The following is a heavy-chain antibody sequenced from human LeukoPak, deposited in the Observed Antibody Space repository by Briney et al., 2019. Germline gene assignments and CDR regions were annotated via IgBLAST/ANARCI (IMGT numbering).Heavy chain of an antibody. CDR2: IASDGSST. J-gene: IGHJ4*02. CDR3: ARGRPHGNDY. CDR1: GFTFSSYW. V-gene: IGHV3-74*01. D-gene: IGHD4-23*01. Sequence: GGSLRLSCAASGFTFSSYWMNWVRQAPGKGLVWVSRIASDGSSTTYADSVKGRFSISRDNAKNTLCLQMNSLRVEDTAVYYCARGRPHGNDYWGQGTLVTVSS.